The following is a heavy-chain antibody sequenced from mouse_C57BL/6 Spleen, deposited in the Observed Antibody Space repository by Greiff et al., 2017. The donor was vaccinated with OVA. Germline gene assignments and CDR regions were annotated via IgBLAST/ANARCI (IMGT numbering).Heavy chain of an antibody. Sequence: VKLQQPGAELVKPGASVKLSCKASGYTFTSYWMHWVKQRPGQGLEWIGMIHPNSGSTNYNEKFKSKATLTVDKSSSTAYMQLSSLTSEDSAVYYCARQSSGYFDYWGQGTTLTVSS. J-gene: IGHJ2*01. CDR3: ARQSSGYFDY. V-gene: IGHV1-64*01. CDR2: IHPNSGST. CDR1: GYTFTSYW. D-gene: IGHD3-2*02.